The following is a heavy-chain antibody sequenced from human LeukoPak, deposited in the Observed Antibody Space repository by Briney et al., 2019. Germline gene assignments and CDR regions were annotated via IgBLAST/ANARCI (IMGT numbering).Heavy chain of an antibody. CDR1: GGSFSGYY. D-gene: IGHD3-10*01. V-gene: IGHV4-34*01. CDR3: ARGFGEFRPFDY. J-gene: IGHJ4*02. Sequence: SETLSLTCAVYGGSFSGYYWSWIRQPPGKGLEWIGEINHSGSTNYNPSLKSRVTISVDTSKNQFSLKLSSVTAADTAVYYCARGFGEFRPFDYWGQGTLATVSP. CDR2: INHSGST.